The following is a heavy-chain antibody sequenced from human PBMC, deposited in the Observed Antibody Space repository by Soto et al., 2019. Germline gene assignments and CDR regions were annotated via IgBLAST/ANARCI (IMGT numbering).Heavy chain of an antibody. CDR3: ARSPKSSDFPYYFDF. D-gene: IGHD2-21*02. V-gene: IGHV4-34*12. Sequence: SETLSLTCSGYARSFSGYYWSWIRQSPGKGLEWIGEDIHTGRNNYNPSLTGRVTISVDTSKNQFSLDLSSVTAADTAVYYCARSPKSSDFPYYFDFWGQGSQVTVS. CDR2: DIHTGRN. CDR1: ARSFSGYY. J-gene: IGHJ4*02.